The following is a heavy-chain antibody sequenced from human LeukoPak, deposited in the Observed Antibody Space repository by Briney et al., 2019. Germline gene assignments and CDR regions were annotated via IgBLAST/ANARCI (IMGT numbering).Heavy chain of an antibody. CDR2: ISPNSGGT. CDR3: ARAGLLKVGATTKIDY. Sequence: ASVKVSCKASGYTFTGYYMHWVRQAPGQGLEWMGRISPNSGGTNYAQKFQGRVTMTRDTSISTAYMELSRLRSDDTAVYYCARAGLLKVGATTKIDYWGQGTLVTVSS. J-gene: IGHJ4*02. V-gene: IGHV1-2*06. D-gene: IGHD1-26*01. CDR1: GYTFTGYY.